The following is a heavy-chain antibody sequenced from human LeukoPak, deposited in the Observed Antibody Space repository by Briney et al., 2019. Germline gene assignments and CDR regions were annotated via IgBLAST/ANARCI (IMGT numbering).Heavy chain of an antibody. CDR1: GFTVSSNY. Sequence: GGSLRLSCAASGFTVSSNYMTWVRQAPGKGLEWVSVFYSGGNTYYADSVKGRFTISRDTSKNTVDLQMNSLRSEDAAVYYCARRAGAYSHPYDYWGQGTLVTVSS. D-gene: IGHD4/OR15-4a*01. CDR2: FYSGGNT. V-gene: IGHV3-53*01. CDR3: ARRAGAYSHPYDY. J-gene: IGHJ4*02.